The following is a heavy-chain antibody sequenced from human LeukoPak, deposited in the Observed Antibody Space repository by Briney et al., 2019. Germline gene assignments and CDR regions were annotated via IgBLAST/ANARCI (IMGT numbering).Heavy chain of an antibody. V-gene: IGHV4-59*01. CDR1: VGSISSYY. D-gene: IGHD5-18*01. CDR2: IYYNGST. J-gene: IGHJ4*02. CDR3: AGGYSYGKKDY. Sequence: SETLSLTCTVSVGSISSYYWSWIRQPPGTGLEWIGYIYYNGSTNYNPSLKSRVTISVDTSKNQFSLKLSSVTAADTAVYYCAGGYSYGKKDYWGQGTLVTVSS.